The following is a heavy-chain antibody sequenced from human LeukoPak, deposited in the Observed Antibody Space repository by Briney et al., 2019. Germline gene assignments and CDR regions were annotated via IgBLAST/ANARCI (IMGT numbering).Heavy chain of an antibody. CDR1: GGTFSSYA. Sequence: ASVKVSCKASGGTFSSYAISWVRQAPGQGLEWMGRIIPILGIANYAQKFQGRVTITADKSTRTVYMELSSLRSEDTAVYYCASDQTRKTYYYGSGSYSWGQGTLVTVSS. J-gene: IGHJ4*02. D-gene: IGHD3-10*01. CDR2: IIPILGIA. CDR3: ASDQTRKTYYYGSGSYS. V-gene: IGHV1-69*04.